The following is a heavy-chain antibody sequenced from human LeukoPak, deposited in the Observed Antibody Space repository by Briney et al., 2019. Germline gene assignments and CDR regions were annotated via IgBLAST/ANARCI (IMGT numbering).Heavy chain of an antibody. V-gene: IGHV3-7*01. CDR2: IKQDGSEK. J-gene: IGHJ6*02. D-gene: IGHD3-10*01. CDR1: GFTFSNYW. Sequence: GGSLRLSCAASGFTFSNYWMHWVRQAPGKGLEWVAHIKQDGSEKNYVDSVEGRFTISRDNAKNSVYLQMNSLRAEDTAVYYCAVPPLSGTGSSRPLAGVDVWGQGTTVTVSS. CDR3: AVPPLSGTGSSRPLAGVDV.